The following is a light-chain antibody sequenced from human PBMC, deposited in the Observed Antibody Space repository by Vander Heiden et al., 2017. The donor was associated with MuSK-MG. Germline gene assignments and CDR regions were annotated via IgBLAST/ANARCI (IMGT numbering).Light chain of an antibody. V-gene: IGLV2-14*01. J-gene: IGLJ1*01. CDR2: DVS. Sequence: SALTQPASVSGSPGQSITISCTGTSSDVGGYNYVSWYQQHPGKAPTLMIYDVSNRPAGVANRFSGSKSGNTAALTISGLQAEDEADYYCSAHTSSSTRVFGTGTKVTVL. CDR1: SSDVGGYNY. CDR3: SAHTSSSTRV.